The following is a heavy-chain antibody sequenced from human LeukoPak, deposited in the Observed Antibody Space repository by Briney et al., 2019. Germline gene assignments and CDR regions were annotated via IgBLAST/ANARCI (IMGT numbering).Heavy chain of an antibody. CDR1: GFTFSSYE. CDR3: ARDLYSSSYRDY. CDR2: ISSSGSTI. Sequence: GGSLRLSCAASGFTFSSYEMNWVRQAPGKGLEWVSYISSSGSTIYYADPVKGRFTISRDNAKNSPYLQMNSLRAEDTAVYYCARDLYSSSYRDYWGQGTLVTVSS. J-gene: IGHJ4*02. D-gene: IGHD6-6*01. V-gene: IGHV3-48*03.